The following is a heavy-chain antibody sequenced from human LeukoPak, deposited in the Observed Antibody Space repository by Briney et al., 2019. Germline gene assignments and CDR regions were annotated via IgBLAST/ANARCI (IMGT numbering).Heavy chain of an antibody. CDR2: ISAYNGNT. Sequence: ASVKVSCKASGYTFTSYGISWVRQAPGQGLEWMGWISAYNGNTNYAQKLQGRATMTTDTSTSTAYMELRSLRSDDTAVYYCARSGPRYCSGGSCPEGDYWGQGTLVTVSS. D-gene: IGHD2-15*01. J-gene: IGHJ4*02. V-gene: IGHV1-18*01. CDR1: GYTFTSYG. CDR3: ARSGPRYCSGGSCPEGDY.